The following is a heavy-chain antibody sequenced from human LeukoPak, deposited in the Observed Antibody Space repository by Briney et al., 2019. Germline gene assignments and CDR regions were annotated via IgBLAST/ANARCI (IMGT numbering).Heavy chain of an antibody. J-gene: IGHJ4*02. CDR1: GFTFTNYG. CDR2: ISGAGGST. Sequence: QAGGSLRLSCAASGFTFTNYGMSWVRQAPGKGLEWVSAISGAGGSTFYADSVKGRFTISRDISKTTLYLQMNSLRAEDTTVYYCGRGHWGLDYWGQGALVTVSS. V-gene: IGHV3-23*01. CDR3: GRGHWGLDY. D-gene: IGHD7-27*01.